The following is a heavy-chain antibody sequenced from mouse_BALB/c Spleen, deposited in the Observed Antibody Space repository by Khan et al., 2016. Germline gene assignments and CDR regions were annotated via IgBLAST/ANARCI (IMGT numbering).Heavy chain of an antibody. CDR3: ARSDYGDKDAMDY. D-gene: IGHD1-1*01. J-gene: IGHJ4*01. CDR2: ISYSGST. Sequence: EVELVESGPGLVKPSQSLSLTCTVPGYSITSDYAWNWIRQFPGNRLEWMGYISYSGSTSYNPSLKSRISITRDTSKNQFFLQLNSVTSEDTATYYRARSDYGDKDAMDYWGQGTSVTVTS. CDR1: GYSITSDYA. V-gene: IGHV3-2*02.